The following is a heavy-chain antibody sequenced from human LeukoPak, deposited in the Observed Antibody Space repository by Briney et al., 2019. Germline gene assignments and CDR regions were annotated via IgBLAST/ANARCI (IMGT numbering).Heavy chain of an antibody. J-gene: IGHJ6*02. CDR3: ARDRKGFGELDIYYYYGMDV. Sequence: GGSLRLSCAASGFTFSSYSMNWVRQAPGKGLEWVSSISSSSSYIYYADSVKGRFTISRDNAKNSLYLLMNSLRAEDTAVYYCARDRKGFGELDIYYYYGMDVWGQGTTVTVSS. D-gene: IGHD3-10*01. V-gene: IGHV3-21*01. CDR1: GFTFSSYS. CDR2: ISSSSSYI.